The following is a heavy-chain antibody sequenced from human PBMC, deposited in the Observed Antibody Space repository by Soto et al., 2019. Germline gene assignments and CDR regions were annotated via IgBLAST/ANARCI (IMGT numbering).Heavy chain of an antibody. D-gene: IGHD6-13*01. CDR1: GGSISSSNW. CDR3: ARGPGYSSSWYAKGYDY. CDR2: IYHSGST. V-gene: IGHV4-4*02. Sequence: SETLSLTCAVSGGSISSSNWWSWVRQPPGKGLEWIGEIYHSGSTNYNPSLKSRVTISVDKSKNQFSLKLSSVTAADTAVYYCARGPGYSSSWYAKGYDYWGQGTLVTVSS. J-gene: IGHJ4*02.